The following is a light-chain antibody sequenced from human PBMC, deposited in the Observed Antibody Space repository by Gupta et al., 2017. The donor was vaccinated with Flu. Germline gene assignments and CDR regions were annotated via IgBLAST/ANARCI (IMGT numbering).Light chain of an antibody. Sequence: ELVMTQSPATLSVSPGERATLSCRASQSVSSNLAWYQQKPGQAPRRLINGASTRATGIPARFSGSGSGTEFTLTISSLQSEDFAVYYCQQYNNWPPITFGQGTRLEIK. CDR3: QQYNNWPPIT. CDR2: GAS. CDR1: QSVSSN. V-gene: IGKV3-15*01. J-gene: IGKJ5*01.